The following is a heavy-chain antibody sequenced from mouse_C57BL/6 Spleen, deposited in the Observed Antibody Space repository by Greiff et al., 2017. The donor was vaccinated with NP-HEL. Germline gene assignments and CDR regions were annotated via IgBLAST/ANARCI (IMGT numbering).Heavy chain of an antibody. CDR1: GFTFSSYA. CDR2: ISDGGSYT. CDR3: ASAPYYYGSMYDLDY. Sequence: EVQVVESGGGLVKPGGSLKLSCAASGFTFSSYAMSWVRQTPEKRLEWVATISDGGSYTYYPDNVKGRFTISRDNATNNLYLQMRNLMSEDTAMYSGASAPYYYGSMYDLDYWGQGTTLTVSS. J-gene: IGHJ2*01. D-gene: IGHD1-1*01. V-gene: IGHV5-4*01.